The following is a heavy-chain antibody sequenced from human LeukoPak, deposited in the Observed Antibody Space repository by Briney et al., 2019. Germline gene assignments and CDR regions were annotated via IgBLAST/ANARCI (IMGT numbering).Heavy chain of an antibody. J-gene: IGHJ5*02. Sequence: SETLSLTCTVSGGSISSYYWSWIRQPPGKGRGWLGYIYYRGSTNYNPSLKSRVNISVDTSKKQFSLKLSSVTAADTAVYYCARDLAYCSGGSCSGRWFDPWGQGTLVTVSS. CDR1: GGSISSYY. D-gene: IGHD2-15*01. CDR2: IYYRGST. V-gene: IGHV4-59*01. CDR3: ARDLAYCSGGSCSGRWFDP.